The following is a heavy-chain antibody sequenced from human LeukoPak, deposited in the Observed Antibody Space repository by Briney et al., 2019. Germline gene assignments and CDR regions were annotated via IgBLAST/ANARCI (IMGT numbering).Heavy chain of an antibody. Sequence: GGSLRLSCAASGLTVSTNYMSWVRQAPGKGLEWVSVIYSGGSTYYADSVKGRFTISRDNSKNTLYLQMNNLRAEDTAVYYCARSRDNVDYYDSSGYFDYWGQGTLVTVSS. CDR1: GLTVSTNY. J-gene: IGHJ4*02. V-gene: IGHV3-66*02. CDR2: IYSGGST. CDR3: ARSRDNVDYYDSSGYFDY. D-gene: IGHD3-22*01.